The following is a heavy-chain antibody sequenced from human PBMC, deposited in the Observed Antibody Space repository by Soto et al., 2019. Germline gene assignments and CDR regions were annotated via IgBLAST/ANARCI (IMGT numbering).Heavy chain of an antibody. CDR3: ARPGGSSHWYVEQRIDY. CDR1: GFTLSSSA. Sequence: GAPVKVSSKVSGFTLSSSAVHWVRQAPGQGLEWMGWINIGNGNTRYSQKFQGTVTITMDTSASTVYMDLSSLTSEDTAVNYCARPGGSSHWYVEQRIDYWGQGTMVSVS. V-gene: IGHV1-3*04. J-gene: IGHJ4*02. D-gene: IGHD6-13*01. CDR2: INIGNGNT.